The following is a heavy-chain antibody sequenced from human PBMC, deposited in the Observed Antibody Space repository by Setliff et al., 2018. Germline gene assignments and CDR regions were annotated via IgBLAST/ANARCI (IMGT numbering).Heavy chain of an antibody. CDR3: ARTGTYRYFDY. CDR2: IYYRGDT. J-gene: IGHJ4*02. CDR1: GGSISDNGYF. V-gene: IGHV4-39*01. Sequence: SETLSLTCTVPGGSISDNGYFWGWVRQPPGKGLEWIGRIYYRGDTYYNASLKGRLTISVDMAQNQFSLRLTSVTAADTAVYYCARTGTYRYFDYWGQGALVTVSS. D-gene: IGHD1-1*01.